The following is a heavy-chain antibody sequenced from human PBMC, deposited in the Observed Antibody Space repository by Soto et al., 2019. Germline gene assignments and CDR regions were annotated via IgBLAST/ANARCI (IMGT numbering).Heavy chain of an antibody. D-gene: IGHD1-26*01. CDR2: ISGSGASA. V-gene: IGHV3-23*01. CDR1: GFTF. Sequence: GGSLRLSCAASGFTFMTWARQAPGKGLEWVSSISGSGASAYYADSVKGRFAISRDDSKSTVYLQMSSLRAEDTAVYYCAKDPGGGAFDIWGQGTMVTVSS. CDR3: AKDPGGGAFDI. J-gene: IGHJ3*02.